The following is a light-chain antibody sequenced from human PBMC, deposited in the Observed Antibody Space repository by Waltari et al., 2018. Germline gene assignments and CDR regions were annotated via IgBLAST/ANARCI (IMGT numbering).Light chain of an antibody. V-gene: IGKV1-5*03. CDR2: KAS. CDR1: ETVLTW. Sequence: DIQMTQSPSTLSASVGDSVTITCRASETVLTWLAWYQQQPGKAPKLLIYKASSLESGVPSRFSGSASGTEFTLTISSLQPDDSATYYCLQYHSYSKFGQGTKLEIK. CDR3: LQYHSYSK. J-gene: IGKJ2*01.